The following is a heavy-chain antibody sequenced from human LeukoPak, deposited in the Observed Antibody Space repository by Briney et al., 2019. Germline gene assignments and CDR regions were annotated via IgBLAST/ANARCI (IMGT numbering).Heavy chain of an antibody. CDR2: ISSSGSTI. Sequence: GGSLRLSCAASGFTFSSYSMNWVREAPGKGLEWVPYISSSGSTIYYADSVKGRFTISRDNAKNSLYLKMNSLRAEDTAVYYCARDLGYYYYMDVWGKGTTVTISS. J-gene: IGHJ6*03. CDR3: ARDLGYYYYMDV. CDR1: GFTFSSYS. D-gene: IGHD3-16*01. V-gene: IGHV3-48*04.